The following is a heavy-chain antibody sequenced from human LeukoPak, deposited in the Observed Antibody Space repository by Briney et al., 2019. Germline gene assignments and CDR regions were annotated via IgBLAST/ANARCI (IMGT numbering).Heavy chain of an antibody. D-gene: IGHD3-9*01. Sequence: GGSLRLSCAASGFTFSDYYMSWIRQAPGKGLEWVSYISSSGSTIYYADSAKGRFTISRDNAKNSLYLQMNSLRAEDTAVYYCARTAGGGPIYAFDIWGQGTMVTVSS. CDR1: GFTFSDYY. CDR2: ISSSGSTI. J-gene: IGHJ3*02. V-gene: IGHV3-11*04. CDR3: ARTAGGGPIYAFDI.